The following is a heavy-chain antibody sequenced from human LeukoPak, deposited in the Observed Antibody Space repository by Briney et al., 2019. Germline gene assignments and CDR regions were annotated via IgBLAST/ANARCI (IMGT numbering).Heavy chain of an antibody. CDR2: SWYDGSNK. V-gene: IGHV3-33*01. CDR3: ARETNRIAAAGPLDP. D-gene: IGHD6-13*01. CDR1: GLTFSSYG. Sequence: GGSLRLSCAASGLTFSSYGMHWVRQAPGEGLEWVAVSWYDGSNKYYADSVKGRFTISRDNSNNTLYLQMNSLRAEDTAVYYCARETNRIAAAGPLDPWGQGTLVTVSS. J-gene: IGHJ5*02.